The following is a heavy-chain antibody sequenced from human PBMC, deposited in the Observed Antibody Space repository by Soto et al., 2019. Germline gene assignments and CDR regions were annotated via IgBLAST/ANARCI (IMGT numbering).Heavy chain of an antibody. CDR1: GFTFSSYW. D-gene: IGHD6-13*01. Sequence: PGGSLRLSCAASGFTFSSYWMHWVRQAPGKGLVWVSRINSDGSSTSYADSVKGRFTISRDNAKNTLYLQMNSLRAEDTAVYYCARDPGYSSSWYWFDPWGQGTLVRVSS. CDR2: INSDGSST. CDR3: ARDPGYSSSWYWFDP. V-gene: IGHV3-74*01. J-gene: IGHJ5*02.